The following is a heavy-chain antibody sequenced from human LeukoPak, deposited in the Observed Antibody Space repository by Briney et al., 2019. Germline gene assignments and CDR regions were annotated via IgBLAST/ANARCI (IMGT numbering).Heavy chain of an antibody. CDR3: ARFAGAYYGMGV. V-gene: IGHV1-8*01. Sequence: ASVKVSCKASGYTFTSYDINWVRQATGQGLEWMGWMNPNSGNTGYAQKFQGRVTMTRNTSISTAYMELSSLRSEDTAVYYCARFAGAYYGMGVWGQGTTVTVSS. J-gene: IGHJ6*02. CDR2: MNPNSGNT. D-gene: IGHD3-10*01. CDR1: GYTFTSYD.